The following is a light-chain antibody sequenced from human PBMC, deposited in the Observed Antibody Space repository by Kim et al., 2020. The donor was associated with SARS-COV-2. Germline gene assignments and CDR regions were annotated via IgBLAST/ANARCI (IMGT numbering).Light chain of an antibody. CDR2: DVS. Sequence: GQSITISCTGTSSDVGGYNYVSWYQQHPGKAPKLMIYDVSWRPSGVSNRFSGSKSGNTASLTISGLQAEDEADYYCSSYTSSSTFVFGTGTKVTVL. CDR1: SSDVGGYNY. J-gene: IGLJ1*01. CDR3: SSYTSSSTFV. V-gene: IGLV2-14*04.